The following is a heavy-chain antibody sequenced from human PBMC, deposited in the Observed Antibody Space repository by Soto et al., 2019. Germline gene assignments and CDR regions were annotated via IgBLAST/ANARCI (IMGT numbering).Heavy chain of an antibody. J-gene: IGHJ5*02. CDR2: IKHDGSEK. CDR1: GFSFSDYS. D-gene: IGHD6-6*01. V-gene: IGHV3-7*01. CDR3: ARVGVAAPRDP. Sequence: EVQLVESGGGLVQPGGSLRLSCAASGFSFSDYSMTWASQAPGNGLEWVADIKHDGSEKHYLDSVTGRFTISRDDARKSLYLHISSLRAGDTAVYYFARVGVAAPRDPLGQGTLVTVSS.